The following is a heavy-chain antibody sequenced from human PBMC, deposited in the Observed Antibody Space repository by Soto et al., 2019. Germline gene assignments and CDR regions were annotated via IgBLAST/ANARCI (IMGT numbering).Heavy chain of an antibody. CDR3: ARGSGYYYWDDY. CDR2: INAGNGNT. J-gene: IGHJ4*02. V-gene: IGHV1-3*05. D-gene: IGHD3-22*01. Sequence: QVQLVQSGAEEKKPGASVKVSCKASGYTFTSYAMHWVRQAPGQRLEWMGWINAGNGNTKYSQKFRGRVTITRYTSASRAYMELSSLRSEDTAVYYCARGSGYYYWDDYWGQGTLVTVSS. CDR1: GYTFTSYA.